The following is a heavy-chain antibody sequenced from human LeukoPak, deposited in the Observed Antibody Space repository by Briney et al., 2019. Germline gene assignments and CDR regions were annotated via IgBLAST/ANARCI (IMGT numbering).Heavy chain of an antibody. Sequence: PETLSLTCTDPGGSISSYNWSWIRQPPGTGLEWIGYIYYSESSNYNPSLKSRVTISVDTSKNQFSLKLSSVTAADTAVYYCARSIAADFDYWGQGTLVTVSS. V-gene: IGHV4-59*01. CDR3: ARSIAADFDY. D-gene: IGHD6-25*01. CDR2: IYYSESS. J-gene: IGHJ4*02. CDR1: GGSISSYN.